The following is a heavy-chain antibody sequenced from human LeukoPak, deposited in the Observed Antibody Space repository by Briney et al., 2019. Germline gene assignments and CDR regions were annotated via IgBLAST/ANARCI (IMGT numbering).Heavy chain of an antibody. V-gene: IGHV4-30-4*08. CDR3: ARLKLDCTSAACHTGYFDY. Sequence: SQTLSLTCTVSGGSISNNFLWGWIRQPPGKGLDWIGYIHHSGKTYFHPSHKSRVTISVDMSKNQFSLKLSPVTAADTAVYYCARLKLDCTSAACHTGYFDYWGQGTLVTVSS. J-gene: IGHJ4*02. CDR2: IHHSGKT. CDR1: GGSISNNFL. D-gene: IGHD2-2*02.